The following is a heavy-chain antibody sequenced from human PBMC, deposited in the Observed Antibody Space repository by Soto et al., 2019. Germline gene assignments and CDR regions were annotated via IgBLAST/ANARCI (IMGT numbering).Heavy chain of an antibody. D-gene: IGHD5-12*01. CDR1: GFTFSSYS. Sequence: EVQLVESGGGLVKPGGSLRLSCAASGFTFSSYSMNWVRQAPGKGLEWVSSISSSSSYIYYADSVKGRFTISRDNAKNSLYLQMNSLRAEDTAVYYCAREKSWLQPPLDYWGQGTLVTVSS. J-gene: IGHJ4*02. CDR3: AREKSWLQPPLDY. V-gene: IGHV3-21*01. CDR2: ISSSSSYI.